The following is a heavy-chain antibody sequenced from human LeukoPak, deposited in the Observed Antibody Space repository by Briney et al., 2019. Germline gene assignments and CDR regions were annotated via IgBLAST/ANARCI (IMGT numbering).Heavy chain of an antibody. CDR3: ARDTLGEGEDANYAVYYFDY. V-gene: IGHV3-7*01. D-gene: IGHD4/OR15-4a*01. CDR1: GFRFNTYW. Sequence: PGGSLRLSCAASGFRFNTYWMSWVRQAPGKGLEWVSNIKQDGNRKYYADSVNGRFTISRDNGKNPLDLQMNSLRADDTAVYYCARDTLGEGEDANYAVYYFDYWGQGTVVTVSS. J-gene: IGHJ4*02. CDR2: IKQDGNRK.